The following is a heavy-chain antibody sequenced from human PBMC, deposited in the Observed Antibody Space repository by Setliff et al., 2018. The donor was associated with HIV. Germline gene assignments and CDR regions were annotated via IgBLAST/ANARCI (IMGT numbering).Heavy chain of an antibody. V-gene: IGHV4-34*01. D-gene: IGHD1-1*01. Sequence: SETLSLTCAVYGGSLNDYSWSWIRLPPGKGLEWIGEINHSGSTNYNPSLKSRVTISVDTSKNQFSLKLTSVTAADTAVYYCARDWNHYFYYMDVWGKGTTVTVSS. CDR2: INHSGST. CDR3: ARDWNHYFYYMDV. CDR1: GGSLNDYS. J-gene: IGHJ6*03.